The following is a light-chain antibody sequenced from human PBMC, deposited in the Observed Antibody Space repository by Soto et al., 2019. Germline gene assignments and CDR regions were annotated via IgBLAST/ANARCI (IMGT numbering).Light chain of an antibody. CDR1: QSVASTY. J-gene: IGKJ4*01. CDR2: GAS. Sequence: IVLTQSPATLSVSPGERVTLSCRASQSVASTYLAWYQQRPGQAPRLLISGASTRATGIPARFTGGGSGTDFTLTISRLEPEDFAVYYCQQYGSSPLTFGGGTKVEIK. V-gene: IGKV3-20*01. CDR3: QQYGSSPLT.